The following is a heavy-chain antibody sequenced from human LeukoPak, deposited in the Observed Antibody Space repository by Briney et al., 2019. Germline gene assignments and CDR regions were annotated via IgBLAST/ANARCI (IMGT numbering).Heavy chain of an antibody. CDR2: IYPSGNT. CDR3: ARHGWDYPSGTYYTFDP. D-gene: IGHD3-10*01. Sequence: SETLSLTCTVSRGSTSTYYWSWIRQPAGKGLEWIGRIYPSGNTNFNPSLKSRVTTSVDTSKNQFSLRLSSVTATDTAMYYCARHGWDYPSGTYYTFDPWGQGTLVTVSS. V-gene: IGHV4-4*07. J-gene: IGHJ5*02. CDR1: RGSTSTYY.